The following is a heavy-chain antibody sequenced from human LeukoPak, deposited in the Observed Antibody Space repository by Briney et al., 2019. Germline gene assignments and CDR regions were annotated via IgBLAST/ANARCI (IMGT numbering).Heavy chain of an antibody. CDR3: AKDTSITMLRGVNDYFDY. J-gene: IGHJ4*02. V-gene: IGHV3-23*01. Sequence: PGGSLRLSCAASGFTFSSYAMSWVRQAPGKGLEWVSAISGSGYSTYHADSVKGRFTISRDNSKNTVYLQMNSLRAEDTAVFYCAKDTSITMLRGVNDYFDYWGQGTLVTVSS. CDR2: ISGSGYST. D-gene: IGHD3-10*01. CDR1: GFTFSSYA.